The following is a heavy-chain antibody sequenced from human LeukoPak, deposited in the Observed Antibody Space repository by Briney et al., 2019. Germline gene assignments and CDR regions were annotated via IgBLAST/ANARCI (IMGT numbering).Heavy chain of an antibody. CDR2: INPDSGGT. V-gene: IGHV1-2*02. Sequence: ASVKVSCKASGYTFTGYYMHWVRQAPGQGLEWMGWINPDSGGTNYAQKFQGRVTMTRDTSISTAYMELSRLRSDDTAVYYCARDRSYNWNSYCFDYWGQGTLVTVSS. CDR1: GYTFTGYY. J-gene: IGHJ4*02. D-gene: IGHD1-7*01. CDR3: ARDRSYNWNSYCFDY.